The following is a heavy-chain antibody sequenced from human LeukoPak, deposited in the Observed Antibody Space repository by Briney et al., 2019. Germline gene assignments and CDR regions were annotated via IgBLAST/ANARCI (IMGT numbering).Heavy chain of an antibody. CDR1: GYTFTGYY. V-gene: IGHV1-2*02. CDR3: ARAALLYCSSTSCYQPYYYYYMDV. CDR2: INPNSGGT. D-gene: IGHD2-2*01. Sequence: ASVKVSCKASGYTFTGYYMHWVRQAPGQGLEWMGWINPNSGGTNYAQKFQGRVTMTRDTSISTAYMELSRLRSDDTAVYYCARAALLYCSSTSCYQPYYYYYMDVWGKGTTVTISS. J-gene: IGHJ6*03.